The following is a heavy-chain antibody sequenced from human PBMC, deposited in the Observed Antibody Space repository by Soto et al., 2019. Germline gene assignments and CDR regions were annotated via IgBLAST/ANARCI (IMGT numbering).Heavy chain of an antibody. D-gene: IGHD1-26*01. CDR1: GYTFTGYY. J-gene: IGHJ4*02. V-gene: IGHV1-2*02. CDR3: ARDGGRHSGGIDY. CDR2: INPNSGGT. Sequence: GASVKVSCKASGYTFTGYYMHWVRQAPGQGLEWMGWINPNSGGTNYAQKFQGRVTMTRDASTSTAYMELSSLRSDDTAVYYCARDGGRHSGGIDYWGQGTLVTVSS.